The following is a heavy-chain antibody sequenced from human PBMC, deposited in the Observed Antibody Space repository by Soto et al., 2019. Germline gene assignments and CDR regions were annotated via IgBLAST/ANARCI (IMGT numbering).Heavy chain of an antibody. D-gene: IGHD3-10*01. J-gene: IGHJ6*03. CDR2: IYSGGST. V-gene: IGHV3-53*04. CDR1: GFTVSSNY. Sequence: GGSLRLSCASSGFTVSSNYMSWVRQAPGKGLEWVSVIYSGGSTYYADSVKGRFTISRHNSKNTLYLQMNSLRAEDTAVYYCARAGEYYYYYYMDVWSKGTTVTVSS. CDR3: ARAGEYYYYYYMDV.